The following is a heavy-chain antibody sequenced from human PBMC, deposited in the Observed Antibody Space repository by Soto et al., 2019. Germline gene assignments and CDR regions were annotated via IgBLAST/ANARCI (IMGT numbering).Heavy chain of an antibody. CDR3: ARAPMVLSRSYFDS. D-gene: IGHD2-8*01. CDR2: ISYSGNT. CDR1: GGSISNFY. V-gene: IGHV4-59*01. Sequence: SETLSLTCTVSGGSISNFYWSWIRQPPGKGLEWIGYISYSGNTDYNPSLKSRVSISVDTFKNQLSLNLTSVTAADTAVYYCARAPMVLSRSYFDSWGQGTPVTVSS. J-gene: IGHJ4*02.